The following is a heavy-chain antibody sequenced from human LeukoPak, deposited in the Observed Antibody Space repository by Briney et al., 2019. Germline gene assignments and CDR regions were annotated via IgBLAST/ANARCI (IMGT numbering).Heavy chain of an antibody. CDR3: VKARGIQLWLPGDY. CDR1: GFTFSRYA. V-gene: IGHV3-64D*09. J-gene: IGHJ4*02. CDR2: ISSNGGST. Sequence: GGSLRLSCSASGFTFSRYAMHWVRQAPGKGLEYVSAISSNGGSTYYGDSVKGRFTISRDNSKHTLYLQMSSLRAEDTAVYYCVKARGIQLWLPGDYWGQGTLVTVSS. D-gene: IGHD5-18*01.